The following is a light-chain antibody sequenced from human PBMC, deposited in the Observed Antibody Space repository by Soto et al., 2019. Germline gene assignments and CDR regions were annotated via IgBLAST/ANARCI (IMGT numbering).Light chain of an antibody. Sequence: DIQMTQSPSSLSASVVDRVTITCRASQSIANYLNWYQQKPGKAPKLRIYAASSLQSGVPSRFSGSGSGTYFTLTISSLQPEDFATYFCQQNYSPPPITFGQGTRLEI. CDR1: QSIANY. CDR3: QQNYSPPPIT. V-gene: IGKV1-39*01. CDR2: AAS. J-gene: IGKJ5*01.